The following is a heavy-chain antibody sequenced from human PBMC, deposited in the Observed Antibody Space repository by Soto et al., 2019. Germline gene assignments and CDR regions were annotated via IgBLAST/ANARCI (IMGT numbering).Heavy chain of an antibody. CDR3: AGMYYYDSSCYPY. J-gene: IGHJ4*02. D-gene: IGHD3-22*01. V-gene: IGHV3-48*03. CDR1: GFTFSSYE. CDR2: ISSSGSTI. Sequence: GGSLRLSCAASGFTFSSYEMNWVRQAPGKGLEWVSYISSSGSTIYYADSVKGRFTISRDNAKNSLYLQMNSLRAEDAAIYYYAGMYYYDSSCYPYWGQGTLVTVSS.